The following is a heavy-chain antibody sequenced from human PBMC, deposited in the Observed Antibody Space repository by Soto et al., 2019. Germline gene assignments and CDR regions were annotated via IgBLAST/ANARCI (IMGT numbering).Heavy chain of an antibody. CDR3: AREIMPLTNDWHFDL. CDR2: IFDSGST. D-gene: IGHD2-8*01. V-gene: IGHV4-30-4*01. CDR1: GGSISGGVHS. J-gene: IGHJ2*01. Sequence: QVQLQESGPGLVKPSETLSLTRTVSGGSISGGVHSWSWILQPPGKGLEWIGHIFDSGSTYYNPSLRSRLTISVDTSMNQFSLRLSSVTAADTAVYYCAREIMPLTNDWHFDLCGRGTLVTVSS.